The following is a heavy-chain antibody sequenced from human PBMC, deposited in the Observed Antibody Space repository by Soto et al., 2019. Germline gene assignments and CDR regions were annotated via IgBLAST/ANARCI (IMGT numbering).Heavy chain of an antibody. D-gene: IGHD6-6*01. CDR1: GGSISSSSYY. Sequence: QLQLQESGPGLVKPSETLSLTCTVSGGSISSSSYYWGWIRQPPGKGLEWIGSIYYSGSTYYNPSLKSRVTISVDTSKNQFSLKLSSVTAADTAVYYCARLGIAARDPRAHWFDPWGQGTLVTVSS. V-gene: IGHV4-39*01. CDR3: ARLGIAARDPRAHWFDP. J-gene: IGHJ5*02. CDR2: IYYSGST.